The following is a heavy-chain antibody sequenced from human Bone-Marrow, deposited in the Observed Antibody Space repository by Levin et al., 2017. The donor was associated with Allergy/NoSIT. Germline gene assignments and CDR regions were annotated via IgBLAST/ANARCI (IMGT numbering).Heavy chain of an antibody. CDR2: INPNSGDT. CDR1: GYTFTAYY. V-gene: IGHV1-2*02. D-gene: IGHD3-10*01. J-gene: IGHJ6*02. Sequence: AASVKVSCKASGYTFTAYYIHWVRQAPGQGLEWMGWINPNSGDTNYAQKFQGRVTMTRDTSFSTAYMELSRLRSDDTAVYYCAMPFMVRGDGMDVWGQGTTVTVSS. CDR3: AMPFMVRGDGMDV.